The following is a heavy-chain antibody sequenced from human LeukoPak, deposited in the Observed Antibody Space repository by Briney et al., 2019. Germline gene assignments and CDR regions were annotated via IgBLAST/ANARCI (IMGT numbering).Heavy chain of an antibody. J-gene: IGHJ4*02. CDR3: ARDGHCGGDCYYFDY. Sequence: SETLSLTCAVYGGSFSGYYWSWIRQPPGKGLEWIGEINHSGSTNYNPSLKSRVTISVDTSKNQFSLKLSSVTAADTAVYYCARDGHCGGDCYYFDYWGQGTLVTVSS. CDR1: GGSFSGYY. V-gene: IGHV4-34*01. D-gene: IGHD2-21*02. CDR2: INHSGST.